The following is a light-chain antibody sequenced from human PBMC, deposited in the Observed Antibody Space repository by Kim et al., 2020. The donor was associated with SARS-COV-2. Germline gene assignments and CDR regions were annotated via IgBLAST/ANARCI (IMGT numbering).Light chain of an antibody. CDR2: DAS. CDR1: QSVSSD. J-gene: IGKJ4*01. Sequence: SLSPGERATLSCRASQSVSSDLAWYQQKPGQAPRLLIYDASNRATGIPARFSGSGSGTDFTLTISSLEPEDFAVYYCQQHSNWLTVGGGTKVDIK. V-gene: IGKV3-11*01. CDR3: QQHSNWLT.